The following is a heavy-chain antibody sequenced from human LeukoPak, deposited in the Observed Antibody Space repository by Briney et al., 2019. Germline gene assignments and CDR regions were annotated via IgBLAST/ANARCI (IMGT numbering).Heavy chain of an antibody. CDR3: ARVAYFYGSGSYCFDY. J-gene: IGHJ4*02. D-gene: IGHD3-10*01. Sequence: KPSETLSLTCSVSGGSISGYYWSWIRQSPGKRLEWIAYIYYSGNTNYNPSLKSRVNISVDTSKNQFSLELSSVTAADTAVYYCARVAYFYGSGSYCFDYWGQGTLVTVSS. CDR2: IYYSGNT. V-gene: IGHV4-59*01. CDR1: GGSISGYY.